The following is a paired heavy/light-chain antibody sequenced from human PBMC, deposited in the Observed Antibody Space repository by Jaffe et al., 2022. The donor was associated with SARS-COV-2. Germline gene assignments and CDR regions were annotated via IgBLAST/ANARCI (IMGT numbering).Heavy chain of an antibody. J-gene: IGHJ3*01. CDR2: ISSVGSHI. CDR3: ARDRWAQEGVRAFDV. V-gene: IGHV3-21*01. Sequence: EVQLVESGGGLVKPGGSLRLSCVGSGFIFHTYDMNWVRQAPGKGLEWVSSISSVGSHIFYADSVKGRFTISRDNANNSLSLQMDSLRAEDTAIYYCARDRWAQEGVRAFDVWGQGVLVAVSS. CDR1: GFIFHTYD.
Light chain of an antibody. J-gene: IGLJ3*02. CDR1: NIGSKS. CDR3: QVWDSSSDHLGV. CDR2: DDS. Sequence: SYVLTQPPSVSVAPGQTAKLSCGGHNIGSKSVHWYQQKPGQAPVLVVYDDSDRPSGIPERFSGSNSENTATLTISRVEAGDEADYFCQVWDSSSDHLGVFGGGTKLTVL. V-gene: IGLV3-21*02.